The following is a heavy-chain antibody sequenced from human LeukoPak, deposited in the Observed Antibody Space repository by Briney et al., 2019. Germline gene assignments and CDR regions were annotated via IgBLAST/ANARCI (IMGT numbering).Heavy chain of an antibody. CDR3: AKDRGGVDY. D-gene: IGHD3-16*01. J-gene: IGHJ4*02. CDR2: ISWDGGST. Sequence: SGGSLRLSCAASGFTFDDYSMHWVRQGPGKGLEWVSVISWDGGSTSYADSVKGRLTISRDNSKNSLYLQMNSLRSEDSALYYCAKDRGGVDYWGQGTLVTVSS. CDR1: GFTFDDYS. V-gene: IGHV3-43*01.